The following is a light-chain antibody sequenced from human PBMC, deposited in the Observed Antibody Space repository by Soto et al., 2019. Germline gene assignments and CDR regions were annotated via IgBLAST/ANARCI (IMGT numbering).Light chain of an antibody. CDR3: QQSANWPYQ. V-gene: IGKV3-11*01. J-gene: IGKJ2*01. CDR1: PSVGTY. Sequence: EILLTQSPATLALSPGERVSLSCRASPSVGTYLAWYQQKPGQSPRLLIYDASHRATGVPDRFSGSGSGTDFTLTISSQEPDDFAIYYCQQSANWPYQFGQGTHLEI. CDR2: DAS.